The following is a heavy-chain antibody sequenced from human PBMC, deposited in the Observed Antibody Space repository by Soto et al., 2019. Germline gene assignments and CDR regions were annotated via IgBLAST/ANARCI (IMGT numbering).Heavy chain of an antibody. Sequence: EVQLVESGGGLVQPGGSLRLSCAASGFTFSSYDMHWVRQATGKRLEWVSAIGTAGDTYYPGSVKGRFTISRENAKNSLYLQMNSLRAGDTAVYYCARGDYYGSGNPFYFDYWGQGTLVTVSS. CDR3: ARGDYYGSGNPFYFDY. CDR1: GFTFSSYD. CDR2: IGTAGDT. D-gene: IGHD3-10*01. J-gene: IGHJ4*02. V-gene: IGHV3-13*01.